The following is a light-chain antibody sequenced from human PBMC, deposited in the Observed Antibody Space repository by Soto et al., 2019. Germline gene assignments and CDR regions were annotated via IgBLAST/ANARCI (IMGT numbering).Light chain of an antibody. Sequence: QPVLTQSPSASASLGASVKLTCTLSSGHSSYAIAWHQQQPEKGPRYLMKLNSDGSHSKGDGIPDRFSGSSSEAERYLTISSLQSEDEADYYCQTWGSGTVVFGGGTKLTVL. CDR3: QTWGSGTVV. CDR1: SGHSSYA. J-gene: IGLJ2*01. CDR2: LNSDGSH. V-gene: IGLV4-69*01.